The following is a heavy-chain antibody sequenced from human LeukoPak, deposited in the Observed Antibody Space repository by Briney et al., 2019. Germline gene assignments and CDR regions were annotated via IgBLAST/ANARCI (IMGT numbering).Heavy chain of an antibody. CDR3: ARRPPMSHFDY. Sequence: PGGSLRLSCAASGFTVSSNYMSWVRQAPGKGLEWVSVIYSGGSTYYADSVKGRFTISRDNSKNTLYLQMNSLRAEDTAVYYCARRPPMSHFDYWGQGTLVTVSS. CDR1: GFTVSSNY. V-gene: IGHV3-66*02. J-gene: IGHJ4*02. CDR2: IYSGGST. D-gene: IGHD3-22*01.